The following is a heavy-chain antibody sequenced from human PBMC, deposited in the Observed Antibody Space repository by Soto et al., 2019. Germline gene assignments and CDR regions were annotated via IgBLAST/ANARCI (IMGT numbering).Heavy chain of an antibody. Sequence: SETLSLTCTVSGDSISDYYWSWIRQPPGKGLEWIGYIYHSGSTYYNPSLKSRVTIPLDASKIQFSLKLNSVTAADTAVYYCARASRNYFAYWGQGTLVTVSS. CDR3: ARASRNYFAY. CDR2: IYHSGST. V-gene: IGHV4-59*01. J-gene: IGHJ4*02. CDR1: GDSISDYY.